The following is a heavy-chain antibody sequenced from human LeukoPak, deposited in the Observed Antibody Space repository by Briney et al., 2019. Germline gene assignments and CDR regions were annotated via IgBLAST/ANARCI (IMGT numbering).Heavy chain of an antibody. CDR3: ARLAVGEYFDY. D-gene: IGHD6-19*01. Sequence: PSETLSLTCAVYGGSFSGYYWSWIRQPPGKGLEWIGYIYYSGSTNYNPSLKSRVTISVDTSKNQFSLKLSSVTAADTAVYYCARLAVGEYFDYWGQGTLVTVSS. J-gene: IGHJ4*02. CDR1: GGSFSGYY. CDR2: IYYSGST. V-gene: IGHV4-59*08.